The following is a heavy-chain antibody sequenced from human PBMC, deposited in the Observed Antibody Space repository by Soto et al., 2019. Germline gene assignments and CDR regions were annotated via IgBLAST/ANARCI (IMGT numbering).Heavy chain of an antibody. J-gene: IGHJ4*02. CDR1: GFTLGSFT. V-gene: IGHV3-21*06. CDR2: SSSSSAYI. Sequence: EVHLVEAGGGLVKPGESLTLSCAASGFTLGSFTLKWVRQAPGKGLEWVSSSSSSSAYIYYAESVKGRFTISRDNARSTLYLQMNSLRLDDTAVYFCARDGLTFGGDWGQGTLVAVSS. D-gene: IGHD3-16*01. CDR3: ARDGLTFGGD.